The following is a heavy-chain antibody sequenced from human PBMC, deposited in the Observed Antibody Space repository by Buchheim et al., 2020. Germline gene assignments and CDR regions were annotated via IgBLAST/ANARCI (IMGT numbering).Heavy chain of an antibody. Sequence: QVQLVESGGGLVKPGGSLRLSCAASGFTFSDYYMSWIRQAPGKVLEWVLYISSSGSTIYYADSVKVRFTISMDNAKHFLYLQMNSLRAEDTAVYYCARSGGDYDFWSGYDYYYGMDVWGQGTT. CDR3: ARSGGDYDFWSGYDYYYGMDV. CDR2: ISSSGSTI. CDR1: GFTFSDYY. D-gene: IGHD3-3*01. V-gene: IGHV3-11*01. J-gene: IGHJ6*02.